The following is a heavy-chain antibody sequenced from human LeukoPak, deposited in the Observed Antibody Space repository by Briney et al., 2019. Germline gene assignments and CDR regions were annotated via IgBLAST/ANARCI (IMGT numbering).Heavy chain of an antibody. CDR1: GFTFSSYG. CDR2: INWNGGST. Sequence: PGKSLRLSCAASGFTFSSYGMHWVRQAPGKGLEWVSGINWNGGSTGYADSVKGRFTISRDNAKNSLYLQMNSLRAEDTALYYCARSIVVPAAINSYYFDYWGQGTRVTVSS. CDR3: ARSIVVPAAINSYYFDY. J-gene: IGHJ4*02. V-gene: IGHV3-20*04. D-gene: IGHD2-2*01.